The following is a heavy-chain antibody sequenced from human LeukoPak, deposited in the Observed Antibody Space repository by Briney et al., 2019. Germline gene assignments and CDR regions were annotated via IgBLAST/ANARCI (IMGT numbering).Heavy chain of an antibody. V-gene: IGHV3-30*04. D-gene: IGHD3-3*01. J-gene: IGHJ3*02. CDR3: ARSLRNAFDI. Sequence: GGSLRLSCAASGFTFRSYAMHWVRQTSGEGLEWVAFISFDGRDIYCADSVKGRFTISRDNSKNTLYLQMNSLRAEDTAVYYCARSLRNAFDIWGQGTMVTVSS. CDR1: GFTFRSYA. CDR2: ISFDGRDI.